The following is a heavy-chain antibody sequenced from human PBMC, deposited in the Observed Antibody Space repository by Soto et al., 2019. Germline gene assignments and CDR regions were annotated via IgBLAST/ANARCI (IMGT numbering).Heavy chain of an antibody. CDR3: ARFTTISDGMDV. V-gene: IGHV4-39*07. J-gene: IGHJ6*02. CDR2: IYYSGST. D-gene: IGHD3-22*01. CDR1: GGSISSSSYY. Sequence: PSETLSLTCTVSGGSISSSSYYWGWIRQPPGKGLEWIGRIYYSGSTNYNPSLKSRVTIPVDTSKNQFSLKLSSVTAADTAVYYCARFTTISDGMDVWGQGTTVTVSS.